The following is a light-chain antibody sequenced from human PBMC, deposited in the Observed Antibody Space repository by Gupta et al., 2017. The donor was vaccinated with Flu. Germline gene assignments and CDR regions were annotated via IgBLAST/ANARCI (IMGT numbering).Light chain of an antibody. V-gene: IGKV1-5*03. CDR3: QQYNSDPWT. CDR1: QGISSW. CDR2: KAS. J-gene: IGKJ1*01. Sequence: DIQMTQSPSTLSASVGDRVTIICRASQGISSWLAWYQQKPGQAPKFLIYKASTLQSGVPSRFSGSGSGTEFTLTISSLQPDDFATYYCQQYNSDPWTFGQGTKVEIK.